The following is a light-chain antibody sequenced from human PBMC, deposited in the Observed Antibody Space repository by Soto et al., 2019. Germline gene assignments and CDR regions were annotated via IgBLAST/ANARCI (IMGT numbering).Light chain of an antibody. CDR2: KVS. Sequence: DVVMTQSPLSLPVTLGQPASISCSSSQSLVYRDGNTHLSWFHQRPGQSPRLLIKVSNRDSGVPDRFSGSGSGTYFTLQISRVEAEDVGVYYCMQGTHWPPVTFGQGTKVEI. J-gene: IGKJ1*01. CDR1: QSLVYRDGNTH. CDR3: MQGTHWPPVT. V-gene: IGKV2-30*01.